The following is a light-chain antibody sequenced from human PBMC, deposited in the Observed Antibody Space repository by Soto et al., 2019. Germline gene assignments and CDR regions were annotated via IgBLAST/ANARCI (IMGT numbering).Light chain of an antibody. CDR3: QRYNSNSRT. J-gene: IGKJ1*01. V-gene: IGKV1-5*01. Sequence: DIQLTQSPSTLSASVGDRVTITCRASQNVNSWVAWYQQKPGKAPKFLIYDASNLESGVPSRFSGRGSGTEFILTISNLQPDDFATYYCQRYNSNSRTFGQGTRV. CDR2: DAS. CDR1: QNVNSW.